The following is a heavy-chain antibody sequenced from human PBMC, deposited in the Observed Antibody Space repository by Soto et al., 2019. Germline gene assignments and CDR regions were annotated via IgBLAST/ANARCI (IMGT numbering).Heavy chain of an antibody. Sequence: ASVKVSCEASGYTFTSYAMHWVRQAPGQRLEWMGWINAGNGNTKYSQKFQGRVTITRDTSASTAYMELSSLRSEDTAVYYCARVAPYYYDSSGYYYGTIFDYWGQGTLVTVSS. J-gene: IGHJ4*02. D-gene: IGHD3-22*01. CDR2: INAGNGNT. V-gene: IGHV1-3*01. CDR3: ARVAPYYYDSSGYYYGTIFDY. CDR1: GYTFTSYA.